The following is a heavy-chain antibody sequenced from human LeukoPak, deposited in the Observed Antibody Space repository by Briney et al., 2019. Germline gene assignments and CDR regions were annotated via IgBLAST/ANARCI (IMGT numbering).Heavy chain of an antibody. J-gene: IGHJ4*02. V-gene: IGHV3-48*03. Sequence: PGGSLRLSCAASGFIFSSSDMNWVRQAPGKGLEWVSYISSSSSTMYYADSVKGRFTISRDNAKNSLYLQMNSLRAEDTAVYYCARGLEQWLVDYWGQGTLVTVSS. CDR3: ARGLEQWLVDY. D-gene: IGHD6-19*01. CDR2: ISSSSSTM. CDR1: GFIFSSSD.